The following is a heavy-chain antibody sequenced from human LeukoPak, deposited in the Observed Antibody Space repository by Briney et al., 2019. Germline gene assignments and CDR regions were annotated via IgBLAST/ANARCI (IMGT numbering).Heavy chain of an antibody. CDR1: GFTFGSYS. D-gene: IGHD6-19*01. CDR2: VSTSGSYI. J-gene: IGHJ4*02. V-gene: IGHV3-21*01. CDR3: ASQTPRRLPIAVADYFDY. Sequence: GGSLRLACAVSGFTFGSYSMNWVRQAPGKGLEWVAFVSTSGSYIYYADSVKGRFTISRDNANNSLYLQMNSLRAEDTAVYYCASQTPRRLPIAVADYFDYWGQGTLVTVSS.